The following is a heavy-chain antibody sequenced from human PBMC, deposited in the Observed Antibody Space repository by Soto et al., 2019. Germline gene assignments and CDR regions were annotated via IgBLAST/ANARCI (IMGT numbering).Heavy chain of an antibody. J-gene: IGHJ4*02. Sequence: QVQLVQSGAEVKKPGASVKVSCKASGYTFTGYYMHWVRQAPGQGLEWMGWINPNSGGTNYAQKFQGWVTMTRDTSISTAYMELSRLRSDDTAVYYCARYRGYSYLTYYFDYWGQGTLVTVSS. CDR1: GYTFTGYY. V-gene: IGHV1-2*04. CDR3: ARYRGYSYLTYYFDY. CDR2: INPNSGGT. D-gene: IGHD5-18*01.